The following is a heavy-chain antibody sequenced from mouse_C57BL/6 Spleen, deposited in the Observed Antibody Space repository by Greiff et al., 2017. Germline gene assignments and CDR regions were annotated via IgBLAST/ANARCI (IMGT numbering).Heavy chain of an antibody. J-gene: IGHJ1*03. CDR3: ARDGELGPHWYFDV. CDR1: GFTFSDYY. CDR2: INYDGSST. V-gene: IGHV5-16*01. Sequence: EVKVVESEGGLVQPGSSMKLSCTASGFTFSDYYMAWVRQVPEKGLEWVANINYDGSSTYYLDSLKSRFIISRDNAKNILYLQMSSLKSEDTATYYCARDGELGPHWYFDVWGTGTTVTVSS. D-gene: IGHD4-1*01.